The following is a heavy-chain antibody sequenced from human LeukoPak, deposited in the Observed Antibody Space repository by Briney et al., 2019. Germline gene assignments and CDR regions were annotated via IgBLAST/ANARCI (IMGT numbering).Heavy chain of an antibody. V-gene: IGHV3-74*01. J-gene: IGHJ4*02. CDR1: GFTFSSYW. D-gene: IGHD5-24*01. Sequence: PGGSLRLSCAASGFTFSSYWMHWVRQVPGKGLVWVSRIRSDGSSTSYADSVKGRFTISRDNAKNTLYLQMSSLRVDGTAVYYCAKDDYNRHWGQGTLVTVSS. CDR3: AKDDYNRH. CDR2: IRSDGSST.